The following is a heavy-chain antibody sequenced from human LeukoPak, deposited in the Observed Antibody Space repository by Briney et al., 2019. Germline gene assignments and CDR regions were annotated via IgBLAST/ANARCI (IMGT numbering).Heavy chain of an antibody. D-gene: IGHD1-26*01. J-gene: IGHJ4*02. V-gene: IGHV1-46*01. Sequence: ASVTVSCMASGYTFTRYYMHWVRQAPGQGLEWMVIINPSGGSTSYAQKVQGRDTMTRDMSTSTVYMELSSLRSEDTAVYYCASSSVGPVDYWGQGTLVTVSS. CDR2: INPSGGST. CDR1: GYTFTRYY. CDR3: ASSSVGPVDY.